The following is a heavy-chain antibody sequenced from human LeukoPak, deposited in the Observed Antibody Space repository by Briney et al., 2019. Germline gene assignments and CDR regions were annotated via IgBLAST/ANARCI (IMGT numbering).Heavy chain of an antibody. D-gene: IGHD1-1*01. CDR3: AKDTTISRGYAFDI. V-gene: IGHV3-30*18. J-gene: IGHJ3*02. CDR2: ISYDGSNK. Sequence: PGGSLRLSCAASGLTFSGADMHWVRQAPGKGLEWVAVISYDGSNKYYADSVKGRFTISRDNSKNTLYLQMNSLRAEDTAVYYCAKDTTISRGYAFDIWGQGTMVTVSS. CDR1: GLTFSGAD.